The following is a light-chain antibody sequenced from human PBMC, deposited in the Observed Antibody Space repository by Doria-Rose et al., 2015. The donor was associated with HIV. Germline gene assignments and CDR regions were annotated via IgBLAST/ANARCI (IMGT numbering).Light chain of an antibody. J-gene: IGLJ1*01. V-gene: IGLV2-23*02. CDR1: SNDVGSYNL. CDR2: EVN. Sequence: QSALLQPSSVSGSPGQSITISCTGTSNDVGSYNLVSWYQQHPGKAPKLMIYEVNKRPSGVSYRFSGSKSGNTASLTISGLQAEDEADYYCCSYAGTPLVFGSGTKVTVL. CDR3: CSYAGTPLV.